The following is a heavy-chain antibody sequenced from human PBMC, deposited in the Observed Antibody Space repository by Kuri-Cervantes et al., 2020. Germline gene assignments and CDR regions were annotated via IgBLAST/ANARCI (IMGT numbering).Heavy chain of an antibody. V-gene: IGHV3-74*01. Sequence: GGSLRLSCAASGFTFSSYWMHWVRQAPGKGLVWVSRINSDGSSTTYADSVKGRFTISRDNAKNTLYLQMNSLRAEDTAVYYCARGGRPTVTFYFDYWGQGTLVTVSS. CDR3: ARGGRPTVTFYFDY. CDR2: INSDGSST. J-gene: IGHJ4*02. D-gene: IGHD4-17*01. CDR1: GFTFSSYW.